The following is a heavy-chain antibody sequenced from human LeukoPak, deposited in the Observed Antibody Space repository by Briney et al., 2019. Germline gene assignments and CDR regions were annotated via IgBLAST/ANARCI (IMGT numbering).Heavy chain of an antibody. CDR3: ANRFCTSSGCGVAY. CDR2: VSYDGSDK. D-gene: IGHD2-2*01. V-gene: IGHV3-30*18. Sequence: GGSLRLSCAASGFTLSNAWMSWVRQAPGKGLEWVAVVSYDGSDKHYADSVKGRFTISRDNSKNTLYLQVNSLRGDDTAVYYCANRFCTSSGCGVAYWGQGTLVTVSS. J-gene: IGHJ4*02. CDR1: GFTLSNAW.